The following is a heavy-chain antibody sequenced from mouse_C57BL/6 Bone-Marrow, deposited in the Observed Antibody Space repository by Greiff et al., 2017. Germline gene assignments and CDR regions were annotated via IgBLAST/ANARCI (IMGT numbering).Heavy chain of an antibody. D-gene: IGHD4-1*01. CDR3: ARWGTEAWFAY. Sequence: EVQLQQSGPELVKPGASVKISCKASGYSFTGYYMNWVKQSPEKSLEWIGEINPSTGGTTYNQKFKAKATLTVDKSSSTAYMQLKSLTSEDSAVYYCARWGTEAWFAYWGQGTLVTVSA. V-gene: IGHV1-42*01. CDR1: GYSFTGYY. CDR2: INPSTGGT. J-gene: IGHJ3*01.